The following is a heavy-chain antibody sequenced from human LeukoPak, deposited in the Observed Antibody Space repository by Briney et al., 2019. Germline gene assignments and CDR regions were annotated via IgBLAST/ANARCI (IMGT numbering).Heavy chain of an antibody. CDR3: ARDTDTSGYFSWFDP. Sequence: GGSLRLSCGASGFTFSSYGMHWVRQAPGKGLEWVAVIWYDGSNKYYADSVKGRFTISRDNSKNTLSLQMNSLRAEDTAVYYCARDTDTSGYFSWFDPWGQGILVTVSS. CDR1: GFTFSSYG. D-gene: IGHD3-22*01. CDR2: IWYDGSNK. V-gene: IGHV3-33*01. J-gene: IGHJ5*02.